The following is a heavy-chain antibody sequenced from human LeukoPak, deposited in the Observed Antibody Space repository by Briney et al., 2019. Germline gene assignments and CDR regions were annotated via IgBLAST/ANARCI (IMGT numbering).Heavy chain of an antibody. CDR2: INHSGST. CDR3: ARGPRPLYYYYYGMDV. Sequence: SETLSLTCAVYGGSFSGYYWSWIRQPPGKGLEWIGEINHSGSTNYNPSLKSRVIISVDTSKNQFSLKLSSVTAADTAVYYCARGPRPLYYYYYGMDVWGQGTTVTVSS. J-gene: IGHJ6*02. CDR1: GGSFSGYY. V-gene: IGHV4-34*01.